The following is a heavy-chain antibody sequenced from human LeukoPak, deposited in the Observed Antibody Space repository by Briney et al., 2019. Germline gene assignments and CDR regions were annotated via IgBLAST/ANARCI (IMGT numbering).Heavy chain of an antibody. CDR3: ARERQGDY. CDR1: GYSFTAYY. J-gene: IGHJ4*02. V-gene: IGHV1-2*02. CDR2: INPKNGGT. Sequence: WASVKVSCKASGYSFTAYYIHWVRQAPGQGLEWMGWINPKNGGTKYAQTFQGRVSVTSDTSITTAYMEISSLTSDDTAVYFCARERQGDYWGQGTLVTVSS.